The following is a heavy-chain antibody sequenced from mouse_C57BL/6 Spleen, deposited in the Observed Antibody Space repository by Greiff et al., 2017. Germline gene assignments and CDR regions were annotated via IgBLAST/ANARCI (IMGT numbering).Heavy chain of an antibody. V-gene: IGHV1-52*01. J-gene: IGHJ2*01. CDR2: IDPSDSET. Sequence: QVQLQQPGAELVRPGSSVKLSCKASGYTFTSYWMHWVKQRPIQGLEWIGNIDPSDSETHYNQKFKDKATLTVDKSSSSAYMQLSSLTSADSAVYYCAREVYYGYERASYYFDYWGQGTTLTVSS. D-gene: IGHD2-2*01. CDR1: GYTFTSYW. CDR3: AREVYYGYERASYYFDY.